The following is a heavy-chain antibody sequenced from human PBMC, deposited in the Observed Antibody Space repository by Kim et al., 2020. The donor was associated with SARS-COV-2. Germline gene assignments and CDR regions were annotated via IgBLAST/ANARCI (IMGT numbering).Heavy chain of an antibody. CDR3: APDMVRGD. Sequence: GSNKYYADSVKGRFTISRDNSKNTLYLQMNSLRAEDTAVYYCAPDMVRGDWGQGTLVTVSS. CDR2: GSNK. D-gene: IGHD3-10*01. J-gene: IGHJ4*02. V-gene: IGHV3-33*01.